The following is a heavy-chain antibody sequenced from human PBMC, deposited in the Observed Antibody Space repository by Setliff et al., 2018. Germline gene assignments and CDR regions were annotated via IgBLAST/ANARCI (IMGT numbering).Heavy chain of an antibody. CDR1: GATFSSHG. Sequence: SVKVSCKAPGATFSSHGVSWVRQAPGQGLEWIGGTIPMFGTTEYAQKFQGRLTIITDESTNTAFMQLSSLRSDDTAVYYCVREGVDRRSSTDYRYYMDVWGKGTTVTVSS. D-gene: IGHD6-6*01. V-gene: IGHV1-69*05. CDR3: VREGVDRRSSTDYRYYMDV. J-gene: IGHJ6*03. CDR2: TIPMFGTT.